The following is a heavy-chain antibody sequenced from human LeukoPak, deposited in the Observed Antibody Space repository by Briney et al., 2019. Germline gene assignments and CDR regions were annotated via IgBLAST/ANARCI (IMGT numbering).Heavy chain of an antibody. CDR1: GFTFDDYA. D-gene: IGHD6-13*01. J-gene: IGHJ4*02. CDR3: SKDRGSSWYGRLDY. V-gene: IGHV3-9*01. Sequence: GGSLRLSCAASGFTFDDYAMHWVRQAPGKGLEWVSGTSWNGGSIGYADSVKGRFTISRDNAKNSLYLQMNSLRADDTALYYCSKDRGSSWYGRLDYWGQGNLVTVSS. CDR2: TSWNGGSI.